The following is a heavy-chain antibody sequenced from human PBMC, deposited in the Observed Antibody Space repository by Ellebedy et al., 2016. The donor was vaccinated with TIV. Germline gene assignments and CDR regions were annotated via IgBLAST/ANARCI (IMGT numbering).Heavy chain of an antibody. CDR2: IENDGTDK. Sequence: GESLKISCEVYGFTYDIFWMSWVRQAPGKGLEWVANIENDGTDKYYVDSVKGRFTISRDNARNSLYLQMTSLRAEDTAVYYCARDNWSGLASDYWGQGTLVTVSS. CDR3: ARDNWSGLASDY. V-gene: IGHV3-7*04. D-gene: IGHD1-20*01. J-gene: IGHJ4*02. CDR1: GFTYDIFW.